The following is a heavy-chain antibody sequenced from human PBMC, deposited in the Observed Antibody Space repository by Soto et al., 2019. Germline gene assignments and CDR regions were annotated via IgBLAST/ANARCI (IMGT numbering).Heavy chain of an antibody. CDR3: ARGNSWELFP. CDR2: INDSGST. V-gene: IGHV4-59*01. D-gene: IGHD1-26*01. CDR1: GSSMSNVF. Sequence: PSETLSLTCTVSGSSMSNVFWNWIRQPPGKGLEWIGYINDSGSTKYNPSLTSRVAISIDTSKSQFSLKLTSVTAADTAVYFCARGNSWELFPWAPGILVTVSS. J-gene: IGHJ5*02.